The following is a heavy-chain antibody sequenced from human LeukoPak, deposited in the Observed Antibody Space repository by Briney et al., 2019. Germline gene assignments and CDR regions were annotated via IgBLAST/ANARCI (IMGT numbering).Heavy chain of an antibody. CDR1: GGSISSSSYY. Sequence: SETLSLTCTVSGGSISSSSYYWGWIRQPPGKGLEWIGSIYYSGSTYYNPSLKSRVPISVDTSKNQFSLKLSSVTAADTAVNYWARRRETGTPGDYWAQETLFTVSS. D-gene: IGHD1-14*01. CDR3: ARRRETGTPGDY. CDR2: IYYSGST. J-gene: IGHJ4*02. V-gene: IGHV4-39*01.